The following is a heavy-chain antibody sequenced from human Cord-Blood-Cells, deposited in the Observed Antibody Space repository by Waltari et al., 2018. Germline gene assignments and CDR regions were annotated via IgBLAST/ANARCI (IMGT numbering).Heavy chain of an antibody. CDR3: ARGGGYSADY. Sequence: QVQLQQWGAGLLKPSETLYLTCAVYGGSFSGYYWSGIRRPPGKGLEWIGESNHGGSTNDNPSLKSRVTISVDTAKNQFSLKLSSVTAADTAVYYCARGGGYSADYWGQGTLVTVSS. CDR1: GGSFSGYY. J-gene: IGHJ4*02. CDR2: SNHGGST. V-gene: IGHV4-34*01. D-gene: IGHD5-18*01.